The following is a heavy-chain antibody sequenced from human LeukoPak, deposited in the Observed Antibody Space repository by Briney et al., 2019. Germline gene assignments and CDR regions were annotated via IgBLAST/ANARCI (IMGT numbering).Heavy chain of an antibody. CDR3: AKDTGYGGNSDY. CDR2: ISGSGSST. D-gene: IGHD4-23*01. V-gene: IGHV3-23*01. CDR1: GFTFSSYA. J-gene: IGHJ4*02. Sequence: GGSLRLSCAASGFTFSSYAMSWVRQAPGKGLEWVSAISGSGSSTYYADSVKGRFTISRDNSKNTLYLQMNSLRAEDTAVYYCAKDTGYGGNSDYWGQGTLVTVSS.